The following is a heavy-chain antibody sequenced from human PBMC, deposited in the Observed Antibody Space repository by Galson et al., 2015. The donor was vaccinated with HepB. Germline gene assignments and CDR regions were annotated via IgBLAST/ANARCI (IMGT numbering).Heavy chain of an antibody. V-gene: IGHV1-2*02. Sequence: SVKVSCKASGYTFTGYYIHWVRQVPGQGLEWMGWINLHSGGTNYAQKFQGRVTMTRDTSISTAYMELSSLRSDDTAVYYCASAACTYTTSCSPDFPWGQGTLVTVSS. CDR3: ASAACTYTTSCSPDFP. CDR1: GYTFTGYY. D-gene: IGHD3-16*01. J-gene: IGHJ5*02. CDR2: INLHSGGT.